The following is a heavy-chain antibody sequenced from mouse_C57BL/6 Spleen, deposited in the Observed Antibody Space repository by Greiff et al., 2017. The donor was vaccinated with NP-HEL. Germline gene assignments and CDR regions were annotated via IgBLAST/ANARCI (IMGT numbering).Heavy chain of an antibody. D-gene: IGHD2-3*01. J-gene: IGHJ4*01. CDR3: ERLKGDDGYPYAMDY. CDR2: IYPRSGNT. Sequence: VQLQESGAELARPGASVKLSCKASGYTFTSYGISWVKQRTGQGLEWIGEIYPRSGNTYYNEKFKGKATLTAYNSSSPAYMELRSLTAEDSAVYFCERLKGDDGYPYAMDYWGQGTSVTVSS. CDR1: GYTFTSYG. V-gene: IGHV1-81*01.